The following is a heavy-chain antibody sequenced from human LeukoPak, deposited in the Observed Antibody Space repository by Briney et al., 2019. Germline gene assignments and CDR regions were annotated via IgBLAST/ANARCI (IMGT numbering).Heavy chain of an antibody. CDR3: ARDMHYLATPTTYYHYYMAV. Sequence: SETLSLTCCVSGVSISSYYWSWIRQPPGKGLEWIGYIYYSGSTNYNPSLKSRVTITVDTSKNQFSLKLSSVTAADTAVYYCARDMHYLATPTTYYHYYMAVWGKGTTVTV. V-gene: IGHV4-59*01. CDR2: IYYSGST. CDR1: GVSISSYY. J-gene: IGHJ6*03. D-gene: IGHD1/OR15-1a*01.